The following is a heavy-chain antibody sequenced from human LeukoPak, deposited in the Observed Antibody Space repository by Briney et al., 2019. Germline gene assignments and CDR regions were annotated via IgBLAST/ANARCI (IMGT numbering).Heavy chain of an antibody. CDR2: IWYDGSTK. V-gene: IGHV3-33*01. CDR1: GFTFSSYG. D-gene: IGHD3-9*01. Sequence: GGSLRLSCAAPGFTFSSYGMHWVRQAPGKGLEWVAVIWYDGSTKYYADSVKGRFTISRDNSKNTLYLQMNSLRAEDTAVYYCARGSYYDILTGYSGDAFDIWGQGTMVTVSP. J-gene: IGHJ3*02. CDR3: ARGSYYDILTGYSGDAFDI.